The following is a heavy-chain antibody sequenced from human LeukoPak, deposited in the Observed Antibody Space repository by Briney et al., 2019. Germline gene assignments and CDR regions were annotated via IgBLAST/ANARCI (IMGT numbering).Heavy chain of an antibody. Sequence: GGSLRLSCTASGFTFGDYAMSWFRQAPGKGLEWVGFIRSKAYGGTTEHAASVKGRFTISRDDSKSIAYLQMNSLKTEDTAVYYRTRDGTSGYQEYYFDYWGQGTLVTVSS. CDR3: TRDGTSGYQEYYFDY. J-gene: IGHJ4*02. CDR2: IRSKAYGGTT. CDR1: GFTFGDYA. V-gene: IGHV3-49*03. D-gene: IGHD5-12*01.